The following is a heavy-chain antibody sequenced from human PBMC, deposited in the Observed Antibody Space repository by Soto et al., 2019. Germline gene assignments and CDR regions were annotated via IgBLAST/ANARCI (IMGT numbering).Heavy chain of an antibody. D-gene: IGHD6-19*01. CDR3: TSLIAVAGRNDY. V-gene: IGHV3-73*01. CDR2: IRSKANSYAT. CDR1: GFTFSGSA. J-gene: IGHJ4*02. Sequence: GGSLRLSCAASGFTFSGSAMHWVRQASGKGLEWVGRIRSKANSYATAYAASVKGRFTISRDDSKNTAYLQMNSLKTEDTAVYYCTSLIAVAGRNDYWGQGTLVTVSS.